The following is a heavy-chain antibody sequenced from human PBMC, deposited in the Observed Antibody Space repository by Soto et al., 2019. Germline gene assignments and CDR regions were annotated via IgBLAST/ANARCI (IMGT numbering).Heavy chain of an antibody. CDR3: ARRPITAAGYYYYGMDV. J-gene: IGHJ6*02. D-gene: IGHD6-13*01. CDR2: IDPSDSYT. V-gene: IGHV5-10-1*01. Sequence: PGESLKISCKGSGYSFTSYWISWVRQMPGKGLEWMGRIDPSDSYTNYSPSFQGHVTISADKSISTAYLQWSSLKASDTAMYYCARRPITAAGYYYYGMDVWGQGTTVTVSS. CDR1: GYSFTSYW.